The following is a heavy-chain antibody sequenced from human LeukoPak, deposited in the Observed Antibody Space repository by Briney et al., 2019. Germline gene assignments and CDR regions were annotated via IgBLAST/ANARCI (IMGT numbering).Heavy chain of an antibody. CDR2: VYPDDSDTNT. CDR3: ARHWTYHSSGSAFDI. Sequence: GESLKISCKGSGYSFTTYWIGWVRQMPGKGLEWMGIVYPDDSDTNTRYSPSFQGQVTISVDKSITTAYLQWSSLKASDTAMYYCARHWTYHSSGSAFDIWGQGTLVTVPS. J-gene: IGHJ3*02. CDR1: GYSFTTYW. D-gene: IGHD3-22*01. V-gene: IGHV5-51*01.